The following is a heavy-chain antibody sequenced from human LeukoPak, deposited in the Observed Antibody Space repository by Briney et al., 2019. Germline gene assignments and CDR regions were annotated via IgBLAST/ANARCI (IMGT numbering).Heavy chain of an antibody. D-gene: IGHD2-15*01. J-gene: IGHJ6*02. V-gene: IGHV1-69*01. CDR1: GGTFSSYA. CDR3: ARASLGYCSGGSCSGQHYYGMDV. Sequence: GASVKVSCKASGGTFSSYAISWVRQAPGQGLEWMGGIIPIFGTATYAQKFQGRVTITADESTSTAYMELSSLRSEDTAVYYCARASLGYCSGGSCSGQHYYGMDVWGQGTTVTVSS. CDR2: IIPIFGTA.